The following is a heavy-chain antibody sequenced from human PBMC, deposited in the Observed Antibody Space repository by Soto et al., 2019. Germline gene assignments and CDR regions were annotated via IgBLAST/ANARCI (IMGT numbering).Heavy chain of an antibody. CDR1: GLSLSNGRLG. CDR3: ALIKDCSRTDCYLAAFDP. CDR2: IFSNDDK. J-gene: IGHJ5*02. D-gene: IGHD2-2*01. V-gene: IGHV2-26*01. Sequence: SGPTLPNPTETLTLTCTVSGLSLSNGRLGVSWIRQPPGKALERLAHIFSNDDKSYSTSLKSRLTISKDTSRSQVVLTMTNMDPLDSAPYYCALIKDCSRTDCYLAAFDPWGQGTLVTVSS.